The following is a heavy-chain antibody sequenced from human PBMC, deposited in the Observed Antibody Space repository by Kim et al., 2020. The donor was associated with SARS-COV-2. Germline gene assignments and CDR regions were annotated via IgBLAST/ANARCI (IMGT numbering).Heavy chain of an antibody. CDR2: IYHSGST. D-gene: IGHD6-13*01. CDR1: GYSISSGYY. J-gene: IGHJ4*02. V-gene: IGHV4-38-2*02. CDR3: ASHTSSSSPW. Sequence: SETLSLTCTVSGYSISSGYYWGWIRQPPGKGLEWIGSIYHSGSTYYNPSLKSRVTISVDTSKNQFSLKLSSVTAADTAVYYCASHTSSSSPWWGQGTLVTVSS.